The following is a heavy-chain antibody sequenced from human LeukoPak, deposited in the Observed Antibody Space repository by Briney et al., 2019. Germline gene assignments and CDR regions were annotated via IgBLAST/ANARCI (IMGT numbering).Heavy chain of an antibody. J-gene: IGHJ5*02. D-gene: IGHD4-17*01. V-gene: IGHV4-39*07. CDR3: ARVSYGDYVFDP. Sequence: SETLSLTCTVAGGSISSCSYYWGWIPQPPGKGLEWIASIYYSGSTYYDPSLKSRVTISVDTSKTQFSLKLSSLTAADTAVYYCARVSYGDYVFDPWGQGTLVTVSS. CDR1: GGSISSCSYY. CDR2: IYYSGST.